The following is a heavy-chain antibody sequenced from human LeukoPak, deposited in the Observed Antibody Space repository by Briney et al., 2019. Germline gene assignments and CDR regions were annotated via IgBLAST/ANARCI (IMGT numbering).Heavy chain of an antibody. J-gene: IGHJ4*01. Sequence: SETLSLTCAVYGGSFSGYYWSWIRQPPGKGLEWIGEINHSGSTNYNPSLKSRVTISVDTSKNQFSLKLSSVTAADTAVYYCAGAAVRANHYWGHGTLVIVS. V-gene: IGHV4-34*01. CDR1: GGSFSGYY. CDR2: INHSGST. CDR3: AGAAVRANHY. D-gene: IGHD6-13*01.